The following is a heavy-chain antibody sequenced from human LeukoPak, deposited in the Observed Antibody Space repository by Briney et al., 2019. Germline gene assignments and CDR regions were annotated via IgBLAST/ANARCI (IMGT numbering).Heavy chain of an antibody. CDR2: ISAYDVNT. D-gene: IGHD3-22*01. J-gene: IGHJ4*02. Sequence: GASVKVSCKASGYTFNSYGFNWVRQAPGQGLEWMAWISAYDVNTFLPHNIQGRVTLTTDTSTHTAYMEMRDLRSDDTAVYYCARGSPPRRNYDSRGYYSYYFDYWGQGTLVTVSS. CDR1: GYTFNSYG. CDR3: ARGSPPRRNYDSRGYYSYYFDY. V-gene: IGHV1-18*01.